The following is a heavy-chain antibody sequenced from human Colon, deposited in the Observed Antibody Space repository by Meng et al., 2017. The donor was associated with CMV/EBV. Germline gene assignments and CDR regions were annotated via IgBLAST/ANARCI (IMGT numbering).Heavy chain of an antibody. V-gene: IGHV3-23*03. CDR2: IYSGGSST. CDR1: GFTFSSYA. D-gene: IGHD6-6*01. J-gene: IGHJ4*02. CDR3: AALYSSSSRPNFDY. Sequence: GESLKISCAASGFTFSSYAMSWVRQAPGKGLEWVSVIYSGGSSTYYADSVKGRFTISRDNSKNTLYLQMNSLRAEDTAVYYCAALYSSSSRPNFDYWGQGTLVTVSS.